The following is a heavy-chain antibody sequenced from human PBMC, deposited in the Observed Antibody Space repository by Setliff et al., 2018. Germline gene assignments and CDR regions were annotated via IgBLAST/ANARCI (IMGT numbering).Heavy chain of an antibody. CDR3: ARRVGSVGIQLPDY. Sequence: GASVKVSCKASGGTFSSHDISWVRQAPGQGLEWMGWMNPNSGNTGYAQKFQGRVTMTRNTSISTAYMELSSLRSEDTAVYYCARRVGSVGIQLPDYWGQGTLVTVSS. J-gene: IGHJ4*02. D-gene: IGHD5-18*01. CDR1: GGTFSSHD. V-gene: IGHV1-8*01. CDR2: MNPNSGNT.